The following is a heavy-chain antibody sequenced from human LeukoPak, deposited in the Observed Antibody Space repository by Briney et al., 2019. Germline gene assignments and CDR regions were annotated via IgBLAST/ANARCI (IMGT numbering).Heavy chain of an antibody. J-gene: IGHJ6*03. D-gene: IGHD5-18*01. Sequence: GASVKVSCKASGYTFTGYYMHWVRQAPGQGLEWMGRINPNSGGTNYAQKFQGRVTMTRDTSISTAYMELSRLRSDDTAVYYCARSGADTAMADYYYYYYMDVWGKGTTVTVSS. V-gene: IGHV1-2*06. CDR1: GYTFTGYY. CDR3: ARSGADTAMADYYYYYYMDV. CDR2: INPNSGGT.